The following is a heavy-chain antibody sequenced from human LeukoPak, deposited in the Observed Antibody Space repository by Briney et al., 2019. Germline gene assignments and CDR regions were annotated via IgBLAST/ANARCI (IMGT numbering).Heavy chain of an antibody. V-gene: IGHV1-69*04. CDR1: GGTFSSYA. D-gene: IGHD5-18*01. Sequence: ASVKVSCKASGGTFSSYAISWVRQAPGQGLEWMGRIIPILGIANYAQKFQGRVTITADKSTSTAYMELSSLRSEDTAVYYCASSGYSYGSDYWGQGTLVTVSS. J-gene: IGHJ4*02. CDR2: IIPILGIA. CDR3: ASSGYSYGSDY.